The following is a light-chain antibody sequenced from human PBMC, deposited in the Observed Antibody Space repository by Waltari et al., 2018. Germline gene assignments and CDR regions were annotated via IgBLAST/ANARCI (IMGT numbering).Light chain of an antibody. CDR2: GKN. CDR3: SSRDSSASHVL. CDR1: SLNTSY. Sequence: SSELTQDPAVSVALGQTVRITCQGASLNTSYASWYQQKSGQAPILVLFGKNKRPSGIPDRFSGYNSETTTSLTITGAQAEDEADYYCSSRDSSASHVLFAGGTKLTVL. J-gene: IGLJ2*01. V-gene: IGLV3-19*01.